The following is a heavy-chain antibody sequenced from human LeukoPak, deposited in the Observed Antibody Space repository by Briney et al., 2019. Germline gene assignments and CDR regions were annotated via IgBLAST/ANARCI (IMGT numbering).Heavy chain of an antibody. Sequence: GGSLRLSCVASGFTFSSYWMSWVRQAPGKGLEWVANINRDGSEKYYVDSVKGRFTISRDNAKNSLFLQMNSLRAEDTAVYYCARAITNYGYIFDYWGQGTLVTVSS. CDR2: INRDGSEK. CDR3: ARAITNYGYIFDY. CDR1: GFTFSSYW. J-gene: IGHJ4*02. D-gene: IGHD5-18*01. V-gene: IGHV3-7*01.